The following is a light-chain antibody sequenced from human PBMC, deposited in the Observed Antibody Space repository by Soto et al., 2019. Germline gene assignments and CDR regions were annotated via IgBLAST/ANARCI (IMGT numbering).Light chain of an antibody. V-gene: IGLV2-14*01. CDR1: SSDVGGYNY. CDR3: CSFTTSSTYV. J-gene: IGLJ1*01. Sequence: QSVLTQPASVSGSPGQSITISCTGTSSDVGGYNYVSWYQQYPGKAPKVMIYDVTNRHSGVSNRFSGSRSGNTASLTISGLQAEDEADYYCCSFTTSSTYVFGTGTKVTVL. CDR2: DVT.